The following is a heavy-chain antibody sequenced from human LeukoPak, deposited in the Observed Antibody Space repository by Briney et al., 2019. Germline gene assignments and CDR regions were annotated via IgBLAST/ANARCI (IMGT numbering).Heavy chain of an antibody. J-gene: IGHJ4*02. Sequence: ASVKVSCKDSGYTFTSYAMHWVRQAPGQRLEWMGWINAGNGNTKYSQKFQGRVTITRDTSASTAYMELSSLRSEDTAVYYCARDREGYAYFDYWGQGTLVTVSS. CDR1: GYTFTSYA. D-gene: IGHD5-24*01. CDR3: ARDREGYAYFDY. V-gene: IGHV1-3*01. CDR2: INAGNGNT.